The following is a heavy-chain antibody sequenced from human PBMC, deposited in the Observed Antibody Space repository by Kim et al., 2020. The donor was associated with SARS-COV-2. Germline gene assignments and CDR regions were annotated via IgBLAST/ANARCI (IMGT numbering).Heavy chain of an antibody. CDR3: AFEYRSSSVDLYYYYGMDV. CDR1: GDSVSSNSAA. D-gene: IGHD6-6*01. V-gene: IGHV6-1*01. CDR2: TYYRSQWYY. J-gene: IGHJ6*02. Sequence: SQTLSLTCAISGDSVSSNSAAWNWIRQSPSRGLEWLGRTYYRSQWYYDYAVSVKGRITINPDTSKNQFSLQLNSVTPEDTAVYYCAFEYRSSSVDLYYYYGMDVWGQGTTVTVSS.